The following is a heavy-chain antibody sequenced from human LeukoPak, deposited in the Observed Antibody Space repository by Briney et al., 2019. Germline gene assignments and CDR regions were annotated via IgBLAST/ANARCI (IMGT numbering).Heavy chain of an antibody. D-gene: IGHD1-1*01. Sequence: ASVKVSCKASGGTFSSYAISWVRQAPGQGLEWMGWISAYDGNTNYAQKLQGRVTMTTDTSTSTAYMELRSLRSDDTAVYYCARYVGLGPGTTAPDYWGQGTLVAVSS. V-gene: IGHV1-18*01. CDR2: ISAYDGNT. J-gene: IGHJ4*02. CDR1: GGTFSSYA. CDR3: ARYVGLGPGTTAPDY.